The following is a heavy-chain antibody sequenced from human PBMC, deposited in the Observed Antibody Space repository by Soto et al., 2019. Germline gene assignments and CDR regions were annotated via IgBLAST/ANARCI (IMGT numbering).Heavy chain of an antibody. Sequence: SVSNAWMNWVRQAPGKGLEWVGRIKSKTDGGTTDYAAPVKGRFTISGDDSKNTLYLQMNSLKTEDTAVYYCTTDRGEDVLDYWGQGTLVTVSS. D-gene: IGHD3-10*01. CDR3: TTDRGEDVLDY. CDR1: SVSNAW. CDR2: IKSKTDGGTT. J-gene: IGHJ4*02. V-gene: IGHV3-15*07.